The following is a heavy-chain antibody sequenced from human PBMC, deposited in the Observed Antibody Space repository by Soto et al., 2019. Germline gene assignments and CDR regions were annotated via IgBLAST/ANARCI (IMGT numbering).Heavy chain of an antibody. Sequence: GGSLRLSCAASGFTFSSYGMHWVRQAPGKGLERVAIISYDGSNKNYADSVKGRFIISRDNSKNTLYLQMNSLRAEDTAVYYCARALPVAKGGFDPWGQGTLVTVSS. D-gene: IGHD2-2*01. CDR1: GFTFSSYG. V-gene: IGHV3-30*03. J-gene: IGHJ5*02. CDR3: ARALPVAKGGFDP. CDR2: ISYDGSNK.